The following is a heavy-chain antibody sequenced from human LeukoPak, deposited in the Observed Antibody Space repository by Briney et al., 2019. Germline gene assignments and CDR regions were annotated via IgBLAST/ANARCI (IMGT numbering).Heavy chain of an antibody. V-gene: IGHV1-69*13. J-gene: IGHJ4*02. CDR1: GGTFSSYA. CDR3: ARRVLRRGYSGYGGLDY. CDR2: IIPIFGTA. Sequence: GASVKVSCKASGGTFSSYAISWVRQAPGQGLEWMEGIIPIFGTANYAQKFQGRVTITADESTSTAYMELSSLRSEDTAVYYCARRVLRRGYSGYGGLDYWGQGTLVTVSS. D-gene: IGHD5-12*01.